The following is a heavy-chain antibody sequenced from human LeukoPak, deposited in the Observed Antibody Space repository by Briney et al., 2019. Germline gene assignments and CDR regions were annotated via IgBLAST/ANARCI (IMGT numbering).Heavy chain of an antibody. CDR2: IYYSGST. D-gene: IGHD3-3*01. CDR3: AREGWISSYDF. CDR1: GGSISSSSYY. V-gene: IGHV4-39*07. Sequence: SETLSLTCTVSGGSISSSSYYWGWIRPPPGKGLEWIGSIYYSGSTYYNPSLKSRVTISVDTSKNQFSLKLSSVTAADTAVYYCAREGWISSYDFWGQGTLVTVSS. J-gene: IGHJ4*02.